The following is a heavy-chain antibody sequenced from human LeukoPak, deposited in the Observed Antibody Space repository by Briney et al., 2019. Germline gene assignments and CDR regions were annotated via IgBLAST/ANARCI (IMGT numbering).Heavy chain of an antibody. D-gene: IGHD5-24*01. Sequence: GGSLRLSCAVSGFSFTNFWMSWVRQAPGRGLEWVSYINNGGNTVYYADSVKGRFTISRDNAKNSLYLQMNSLRAEDTAVYYCARGERWLTIPGIDYWGQRSLVTVSS. V-gene: IGHV3-48*04. CDR3: ARGERWLTIPGIDY. CDR1: GFSFTNFW. J-gene: IGHJ4*02. CDR2: INNGGNTV.